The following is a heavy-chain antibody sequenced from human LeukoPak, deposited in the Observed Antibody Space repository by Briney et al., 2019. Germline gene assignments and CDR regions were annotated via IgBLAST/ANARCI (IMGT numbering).Heavy chain of an antibody. Sequence: SETLSLTCTVSGGSISAYYWSWIRQPPGKGLEWIGYIYYIGSTNYNPSLKSRVTISVDTSKNQFSLKLSSVTAADTAVYDSARFLKGSYYFYGLYVWGQGTTVTVSS. V-gene: IGHV4-59*08. CDR2: IYYIGST. J-gene: IGHJ6*02. CDR1: GGSISAYY. CDR3: ARFLKGSYYFYGLYV.